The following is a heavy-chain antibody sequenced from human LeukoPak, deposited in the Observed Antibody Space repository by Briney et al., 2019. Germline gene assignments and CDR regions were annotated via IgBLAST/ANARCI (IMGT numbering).Heavy chain of an antibody. CDR2: ISGSGGST. J-gene: IGHJ6*02. Sequence: GGSLRLSCVASGFTFSSYAMSWVRQAPGKGLEWVSAISGSGGSTYYADSVKGRFTISRDNSKNTLYLQMNSLRAEDTAVYYCAKGGFMVRYYGMDVWGQGTTVTVSS. V-gene: IGHV3-23*01. D-gene: IGHD3-10*01. CDR1: GFTFSSYA. CDR3: AKGGFMVRYYGMDV.